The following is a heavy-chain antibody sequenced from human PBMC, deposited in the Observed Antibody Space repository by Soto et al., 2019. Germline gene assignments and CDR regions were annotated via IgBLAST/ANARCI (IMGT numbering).Heavy chain of an antibody. V-gene: IGHV1-18*01. CDR2: ISAYTGHA. CDR3: AREGVVGYYDTNGLYRYNGMDV. CDR1: GYTFSSYG. J-gene: IGHJ6*02. D-gene: IGHD3-16*01. Sequence: ASVKVSCKASGYTFSSYGISWLRQAPGQGLEWMGWISAYTGHANYAQNFQGRVAMTTDTPTTTAYMELRSLRYDDTALYYCAREGVVGYYDTNGLYRYNGMDVWGQGTTVTVYS.